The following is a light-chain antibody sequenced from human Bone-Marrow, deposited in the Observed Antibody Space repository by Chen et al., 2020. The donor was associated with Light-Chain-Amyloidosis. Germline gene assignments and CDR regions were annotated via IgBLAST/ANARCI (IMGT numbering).Light chain of an antibody. CDR2: DDS. CDR3: QVWDRSSDRPV. V-gene: IGLV3-21*02. CDR1: NIGSTS. J-gene: IGLJ3*02. Sequence: SYVLTQPSSVSVAPGQTATLACGGNNIGSTSVHWYQQTPGQAPLLVVYDDSDWPSGIPGRLACSNAGDTATLTGGRIEAGDEADYYCQVWDRSSDRPVFGGGTKLTVL.